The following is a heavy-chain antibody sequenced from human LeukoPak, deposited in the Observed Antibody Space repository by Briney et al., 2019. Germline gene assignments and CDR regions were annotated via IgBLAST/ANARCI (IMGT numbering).Heavy chain of an antibody. Sequence: GASVKVSCKASGGTFSSYAISWVRQAPGQGLEWMGGIIPIFGTANYAQKFQGRVTITADESTSTAYMELSSLRSEDRAVYYCARDLHELRFLEWLLPGDYWGQGTLVTVSS. CDR2: IIPIFGTA. CDR1: GGTFSSYA. CDR3: ARDLHELRFLEWLLPGDY. D-gene: IGHD3-3*01. V-gene: IGHV1-69*13. J-gene: IGHJ4*02.